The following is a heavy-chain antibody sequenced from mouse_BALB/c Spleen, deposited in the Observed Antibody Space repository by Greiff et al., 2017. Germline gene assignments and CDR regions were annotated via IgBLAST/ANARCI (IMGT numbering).Heavy chain of an antibody. Sequence: EVQLQQSGAELVKPGASVKLSCTASGFYIKDTYMHWVKQRPEQGLEWIGRIDPANGNTKYDPKFQGKATITADTSSNTAYLQLSSLTSEDTAVYYCAREGTTVALDYWGQGTTLTVSS. V-gene: IGHV14-3*02. CDR3: AREGTTVALDY. CDR2: IDPANGNT. D-gene: IGHD1-1*01. J-gene: IGHJ2*01. CDR1: GFYIKDTY.